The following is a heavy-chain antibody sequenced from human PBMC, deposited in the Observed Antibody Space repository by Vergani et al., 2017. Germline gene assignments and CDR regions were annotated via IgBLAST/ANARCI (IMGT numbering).Heavy chain of an antibody. J-gene: IGHJ3*02. Sequence: QVQLQQWGAGLLKPSETLSLTCAVYGGSFSGYYWSWIRQPPGKGLEWIGEINHSGSTNYNPSLKSRVTTSVDTSKNQFSLKLSSVTAADTAVYYCARATLEVDIVVVPVAFDIWGQGTMVTVSS. CDR3: ARATLEVDIVVVPVAFDI. D-gene: IGHD2-2*03. V-gene: IGHV4-34*01. CDR2: INHSGST. CDR1: GGSFSGYY.